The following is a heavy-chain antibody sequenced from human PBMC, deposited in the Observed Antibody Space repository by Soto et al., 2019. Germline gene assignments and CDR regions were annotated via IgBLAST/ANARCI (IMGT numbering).Heavy chain of an antibody. D-gene: IGHD3-22*01. Sequence: SLRLSCAASGFTFSSYGMSWVRQAPGKRLEWVSTISWNSGSIGYADSVKGRFTISRDNAKNSLYLQMNSLRAEDTALYYCAKGAGYYYDSSGYSGNWFDPWGQGTLVTVSS. CDR3: AKGAGYYYDSSGYSGNWFDP. CDR2: ISWNSGSI. J-gene: IGHJ5*02. V-gene: IGHV3-9*01. CDR1: GFTFSSYG.